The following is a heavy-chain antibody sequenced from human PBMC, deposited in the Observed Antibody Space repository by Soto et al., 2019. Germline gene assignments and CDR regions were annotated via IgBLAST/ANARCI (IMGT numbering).Heavy chain of an antibody. CDR3: AKDRYCSGTSCYAGFDY. Sequence: EVHLLESGGGLVQPGGSLRLSCAASGFTFTSYAMTWVRQAPGKGLEWVSGISGSGGSTHYADSVKGRFTISRDSSKSTLYLQMNSLRAEDTAVYYCAKDRYCSGTSCYAGFDYWGQGTLVTVSS. CDR2: ISGSGGST. CDR1: GFTFTSYA. D-gene: IGHD2-2*01. J-gene: IGHJ4*02. V-gene: IGHV3-23*01.